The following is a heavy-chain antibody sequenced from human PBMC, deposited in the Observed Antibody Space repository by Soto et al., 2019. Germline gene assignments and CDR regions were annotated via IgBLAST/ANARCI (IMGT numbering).Heavy chain of an antibody. V-gene: IGHV2-5*02. CDR1: GFSLSTSGVG. CDR2: IYWDDDK. D-gene: IGHD5-12*01. Sequence: QITLKESGPPLVKPTQTLTLTCTFSGFSLSTSGVGVGWIRQPPGKALEWLALIYWDDDKRYSPSLKSRLTITKDTSKNQVVLTMTNMDPVDTATYYCACTIVATSPFGYGGQGNLVTVYS. CDR3: ACTIVATSPFGY. J-gene: IGHJ4*02.